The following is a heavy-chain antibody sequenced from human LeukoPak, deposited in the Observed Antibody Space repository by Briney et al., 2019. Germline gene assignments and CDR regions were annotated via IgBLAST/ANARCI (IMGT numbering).Heavy chain of an antibody. Sequence: SETLSLTCAVYGGSFSGYYWSWIRQPPGKGLEWIGEINHSGSTNYNPSLKSRVTISVDTSKNQFSLKLSSVTAADTAVYYCASLWPYQLSAFDIWGQGTMVTASS. D-gene: IGHD2-2*01. V-gene: IGHV4-34*01. CDR3: ASLWPYQLSAFDI. CDR1: GGSFSGYY. CDR2: INHSGST. J-gene: IGHJ3*02.